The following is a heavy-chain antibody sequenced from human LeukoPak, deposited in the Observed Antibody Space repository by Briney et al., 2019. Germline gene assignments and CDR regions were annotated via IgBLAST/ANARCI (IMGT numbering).Heavy chain of an antibody. CDR2: IRYDGSNK. J-gene: IGHJ4*02. D-gene: IGHD5-18*01. V-gene: IGHV3-30*02. CDR3: AKDQRYSYGCVDY. CDR1: GFTFSSYG. Sequence: GGSLRLSCAGSGFTFSSYGMHWVGQAPGKGLEWVAFIRYDGSNKYYADSVKGRFTISRDNSKNTLYLQMNSLRAEDTAVYYCAKDQRYSYGCVDYWGQGTLVTVSS.